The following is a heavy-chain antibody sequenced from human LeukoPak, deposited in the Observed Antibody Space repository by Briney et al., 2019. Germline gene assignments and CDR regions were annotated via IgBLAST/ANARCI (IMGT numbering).Heavy chain of an antibody. CDR3: ARGPNLLRYFDWFPDY. D-gene: IGHD3-9*01. V-gene: IGHV4-34*01. CDR1: GGSFSGYY. J-gene: IGHJ4*02. CDR2: INHSGST. Sequence: SETLSLTCAVYGGSFSGYYWSWIRQPPGKGLEWIGEINHSGSTNYNPSLKSRVNISVDTSKNQFSLKLSSVTAADTAVYYCARGPNLLRYFDWFPDYWGQGTLVTVSS.